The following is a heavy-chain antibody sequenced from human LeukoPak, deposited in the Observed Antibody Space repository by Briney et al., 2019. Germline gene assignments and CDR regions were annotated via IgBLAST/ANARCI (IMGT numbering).Heavy chain of an antibody. Sequence: SETLSLTCSVSGDSVSSDSYYWSWIRQPPGTGLEWIGYAYNSGSTNYNPSLKSRITISVETSKNQFSLKLNSVTAADTAVYYCARGKYSSSDAFDIWGQGTMVTVSS. D-gene: IGHD6-6*01. CDR2: AYNSGST. J-gene: IGHJ3*02. CDR1: GDSVSSDSYY. CDR3: ARGKYSSSDAFDI. V-gene: IGHV4-61*01.